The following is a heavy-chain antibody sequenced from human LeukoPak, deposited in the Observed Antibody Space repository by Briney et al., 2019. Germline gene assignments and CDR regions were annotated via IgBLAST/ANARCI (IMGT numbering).Heavy chain of an antibody. D-gene: IGHD2-15*01. CDR3: ARGSVAGRDYYYMDV. J-gene: IGHJ6*03. V-gene: IGHV1-18*01. CDR2: VGGNSAYT. Sequence: ASVKVSCKASGHTFTSFGISWIRQAPGQGLEWMGWVGGNSAYTDSAQKLQDRVTMTTDTSTNTAYMELRSLRSDDTAVYYCARGSVAGRDYYYMDVWGKGTTVTVS. CDR1: GHTFTSFG.